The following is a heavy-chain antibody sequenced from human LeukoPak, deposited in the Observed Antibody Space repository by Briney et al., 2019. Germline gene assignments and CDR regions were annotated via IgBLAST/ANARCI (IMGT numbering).Heavy chain of an antibody. CDR2: IYYSGST. CDR1: GGSISSYY. V-gene: IGHV4-59*12. Sequence: PSETLSLTCTVSGGSISSYYWSWIRQPPGKGLEWIGYIYYSGSTHYNPSPKSRVTISVDTSRNQFYPRLSSVTAADAAVYYCASRTTRTGYSSSWSFDYWGQGALVTVSS. D-gene: IGHD6-13*01. CDR3: ASRTTRTGYSSSWSFDY. J-gene: IGHJ4*02.